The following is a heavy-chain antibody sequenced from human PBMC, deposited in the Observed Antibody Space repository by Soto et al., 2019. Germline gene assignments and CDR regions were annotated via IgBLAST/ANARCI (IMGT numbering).Heavy chain of an antibody. D-gene: IGHD2-2*01. CDR3: ARGPPKKIQHCSSTSCHPYNWFDP. Sequence: QVQLVESGGGVVQPGRSLRLSCAASGFTFSSYGMHWVRQAPGKGLEWVAVIWYDGSNKYYADSVKGRFTISRDNSKNTLYLQMNSLRAEDTAVYYCARGPPKKIQHCSSTSCHPYNWFDPWGQGTLVTVSS. CDR1: GFTFSSYG. J-gene: IGHJ5*02. V-gene: IGHV3-33*01. CDR2: IWYDGSNK.